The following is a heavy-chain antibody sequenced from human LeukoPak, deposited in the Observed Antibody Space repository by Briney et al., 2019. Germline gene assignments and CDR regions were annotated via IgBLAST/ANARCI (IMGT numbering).Heavy chain of an antibody. CDR1: GFTVSSNY. Sequence: PGGSLRLSCAVSGFTVSSNYMSWVRQAPGKGLEWVSSISSSSTYIYYGDSVKGRFIISRDNAKNSLFLQMNSLTAEDTAVYYCATAGQSSSWYFDYWGQGTLVTVSS. V-gene: IGHV3-21*01. J-gene: IGHJ4*02. CDR2: ISSSSTYI. CDR3: ATAGQSSSWYFDY. D-gene: IGHD6-13*01.